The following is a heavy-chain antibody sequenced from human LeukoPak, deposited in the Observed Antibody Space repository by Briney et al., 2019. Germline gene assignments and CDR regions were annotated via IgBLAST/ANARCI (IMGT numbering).Heavy chain of an antibody. J-gene: IGHJ4*02. Sequence: GGSLRLSCEASAFTFSSYWMSWVRQAAGKGLEWVANIKEDGSEINYVDSVKGRFTISRDNAKNSLFLQMNSLRVEDTAVYYCARDRGYSSFDYWGQGTLVTVSS. CDR1: AFTFSSYW. V-gene: IGHV3-7*01. CDR2: IKEDGSEI. CDR3: ARDRGYSSFDY. D-gene: IGHD4-23*01.